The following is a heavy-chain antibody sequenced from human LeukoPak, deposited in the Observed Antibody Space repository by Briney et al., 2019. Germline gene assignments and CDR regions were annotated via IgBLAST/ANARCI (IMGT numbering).Heavy chain of an antibody. CDR3: ARGRYMDV. J-gene: IGHJ6*03. Sequence: ASVKVSCKASGYIFIDYEIKWVRQATGQGLEWMGWMNPKSGDTGYEQKFQGRVTITRDSSISTVYMELSSLRSEDTALCYCARGRYMDVWGKGTTVTVSS. V-gene: IGHV1-8*03. CDR2: MNPKSGDT. CDR1: GYIFIDYE.